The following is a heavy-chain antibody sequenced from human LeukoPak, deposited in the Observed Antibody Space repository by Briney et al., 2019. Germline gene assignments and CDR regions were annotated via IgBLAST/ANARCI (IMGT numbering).Heavy chain of an antibody. CDR2: INPSGGNT. CDR3: ARVGYDILTGYYPGAFDI. J-gene: IGHJ3*02. Sequence: ASVKVSCKASGYTFTSYYMHWVRQAPGQGLEWMGIINPSGGNTSYAQKFQGRVTMTRDTSTSTVYMELSSLRSEDTAVYYCARVGYDILTGYYPGAFDIWGQGTMVTVSS. V-gene: IGHV1-46*01. D-gene: IGHD3-9*01. CDR1: GYTFTSYY.